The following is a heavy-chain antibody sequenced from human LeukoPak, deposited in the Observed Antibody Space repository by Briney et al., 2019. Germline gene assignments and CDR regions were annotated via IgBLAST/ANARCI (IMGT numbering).Heavy chain of an antibody. CDR3: AKRRWSGVVVIESYFDY. V-gene: IGHV3-23*01. CDR1: GFTFSSYG. CDR2: ISGSGGST. D-gene: IGHD3-22*01. J-gene: IGHJ4*02. Sequence: GGSLRLSCAASGFTFSSYGMSWVRQAPGKGLEWVSAISGSGGSTYYADSVKGRFTISRDNSKNTLYLHMNSLRAEDTAVYYCAKRRWSGVVVIESYFDYWGQGTLVTVSS.